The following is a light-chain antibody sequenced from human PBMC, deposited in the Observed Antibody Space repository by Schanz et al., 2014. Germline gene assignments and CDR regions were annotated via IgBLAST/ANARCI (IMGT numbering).Light chain of an antibody. CDR1: SSNIRSNT. Sequence: QSVLTQPPSASGTPGQRVTISCSGSSSNIRSNTVNWYQQLPGTAPKLLIYSNNQRPSGVPDRFSVSKSGTSASLAITGLQAEDETHYYCQSYDSSLSGSVFGGGTKLTVL. J-gene: IGLJ3*02. CDR2: SNN. V-gene: IGLV1-44*01. CDR3: QSYDSSLSGSV.